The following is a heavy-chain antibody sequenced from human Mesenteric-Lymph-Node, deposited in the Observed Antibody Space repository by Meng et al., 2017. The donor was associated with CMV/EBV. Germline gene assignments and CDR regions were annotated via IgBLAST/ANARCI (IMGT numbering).Heavy chain of an antibody. CDR3: ANGLYSASWYGGAD. Sequence: ASGATFSTSPLSWVRQAPGQGLEWMGRIIPIVGTTNYAQKFQGRVTITADKSTGTAYMELSSLRSEDTAVYYCANGLYSASWYGGADWGQGTLVTVSS. V-gene: IGHV1-69*08. D-gene: IGHD6-13*01. CDR1: GATFSTSP. J-gene: IGHJ4*02. CDR2: IIPIVGTT.